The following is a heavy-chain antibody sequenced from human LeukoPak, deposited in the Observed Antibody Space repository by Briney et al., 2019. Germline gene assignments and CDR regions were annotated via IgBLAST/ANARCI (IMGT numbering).Heavy chain of an antibody. J-gene: IGHJ3*02. CDR2: INPNSGGT. Sequence: GASVKVSCKASGYTFTGYYMHWVGQAPGQGLEWMGWINPNSGGTNYAQKFQGRVTMTRDTSISTAYMELSRLRSDDTAVYYCARDNPITIFGVVNFAFDIWGQGTMVTVSS. V-gene: IGHV1-2*02. CDR1: GYTFTGYY. CDR3: ARDNPITIFGVVNFAFDI. D-gene: IGHD3-3*01.